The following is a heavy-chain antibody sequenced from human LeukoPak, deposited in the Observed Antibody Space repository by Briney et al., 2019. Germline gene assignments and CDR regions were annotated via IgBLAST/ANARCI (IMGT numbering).Heavy chain of an antibody. Sequence: GASVKVSCKASGYTFTGYDMHWVRQAPGQGLEWMGRINPNSGGTNYAQKFQGRVTMTRDTSISTAYMELSRLRSDDTAVYYCARDVGIVVVTGGDNYWGQGTLVTVSS. CDR1: GYTFTGYD. CDR2: INPNSGGT. J-gene: IGHJ4*02. V-gene: IGHV1-2*06. D-gene: IGHD2-21*01. CDR3: ARDVGIVVVTGGDNY.